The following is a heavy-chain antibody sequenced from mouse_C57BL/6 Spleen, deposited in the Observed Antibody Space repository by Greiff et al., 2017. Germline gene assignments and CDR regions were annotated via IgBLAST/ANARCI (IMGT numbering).Heavy chain of an antibody. CDR2: IHPNSGST. CDR3: AREGVLGGYGYFDV. V-gene: IGHV1-64*01. Sequence: QVQLQQPGAELVKPGASVKLSCKASGYTFTSYWMHWVKQRPGQGLEWIGMIHPNSGSTNYNEKFKSKATLTVDKSSSTAYMQLSSLTSEDSAVYYWAREGVLGGYGYFDVWGTGTTVTVSS. D-gene: IGHD1-1*02. CDR1: GYTFTSYW. J-gene: IGHJ1*03.